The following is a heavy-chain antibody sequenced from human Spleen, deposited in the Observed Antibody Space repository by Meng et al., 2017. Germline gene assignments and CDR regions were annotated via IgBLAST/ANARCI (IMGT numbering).Heavy chain of an antibody. CDR3: ARQRNDYVWGSYRKRDVDAFDI. D-gene: IGHD3-16*02. J-gene: IGHJ3*02. CDR1: GYSFTSYW. CDR2: IYPGDSDT. V-gene: IGHV5-51*01. Sequence: GESLKISCKGSGYSFTSYWIGWVRQMPGKGLEWMGIIYPGDSDTRYSPSFQGQVTISADKSISTAYLQWSSLKASDTAMYYCARQRNDYVWGSYRKRDVDAFDIWGQGTMVTVSS.